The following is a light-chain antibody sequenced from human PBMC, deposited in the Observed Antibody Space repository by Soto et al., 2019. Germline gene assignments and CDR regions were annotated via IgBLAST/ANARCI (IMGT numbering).Light chain of an antibody. V-gene: IGKV3D-15*01. CDR3: QQYKNWPPIT. Sequence: EIVMTQSPGTLSVSPGEGATLSCRASQSVSSNVAWYQQKPGQAPGLLIYGASTRATGIPARFSGSGSGTEFTLTISSLQSEDFGVYYCQQYKNWPPITFGQGTRLEIK. CDR1: QSVSSN. J-gene: IGKJ5*01. CDR2: GAS.